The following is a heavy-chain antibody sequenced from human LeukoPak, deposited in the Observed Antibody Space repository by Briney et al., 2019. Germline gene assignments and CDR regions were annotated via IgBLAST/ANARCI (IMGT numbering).Heavy chain of an antibody. Sequence: ASVKVSRKASGGTFSSYAISWVRQAPGQGLEWMGGIIPIFGTANYAQKFQGRVTITTDESTSTAYMELSSLRSEDTAVYYCARGLRDYDFWSGRWFDPWGQGTLVTVSS. CDR3: ARGLRDYDFWSGRWFDP. J-gene: IGHJ5*02. D-gene: IGHD3-3*01. CDR1: GGTFSSYA. CDR2: IIPIFGTA. V-gene: IGHV1-69*05.